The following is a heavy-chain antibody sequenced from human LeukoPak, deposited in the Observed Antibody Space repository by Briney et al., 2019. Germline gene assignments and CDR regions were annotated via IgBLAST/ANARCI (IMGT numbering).Heavy chain of an antibody. CDR2: ISSSSSYI. Sequence: GGSLRLSCAASGFTFSTYSMTWVRQAPGKGLEWVLSISSSSSYIYYADSVKGRFTISRDNAKNSLYLQMNSLRAEDTAVYYCARDQQLVLWFDPWGQGTLVTVSS. J-gene: IGHJ5*02. D-gene: IGHD6-13*01. CDR3: ARDQQLVLWFDP. V-gene: IGHV3-21*01. CDR1: GFTFSTYS.